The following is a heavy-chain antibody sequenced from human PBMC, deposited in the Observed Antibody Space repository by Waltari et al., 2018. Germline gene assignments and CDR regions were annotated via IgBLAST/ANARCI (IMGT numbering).Heavy chain of an antibody. CDR3: ARDRSIAARLFYYYYMDV. Sequence: QVQLVQSGAEVKKPEASVKVSCTASGYTFTSYYMHWVRQAPGKGLEWMGIINPSGGSTSYAQKFQGRVTMTRDTSTSTVYMELSSLRSEDTAVYYCARDRSIAARLFYYYYMDVWGKGTTVTISS. CDR1: GYTFTSYY. CDR2: INPSGGST. D-gene: IGHD6-6*01. V-gene: IGHV1-46*01. J-gene: IGHJ6*03.